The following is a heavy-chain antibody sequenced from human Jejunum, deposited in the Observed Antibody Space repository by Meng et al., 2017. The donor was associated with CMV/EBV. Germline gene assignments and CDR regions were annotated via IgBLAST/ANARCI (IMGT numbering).Heavy chain of an antibody. D-gene: IGHD2-21*02. CDR1: GFTFSGPD. J-gene: IGHJ4*02. CDR3: VSYNWGLPFDR. CDR2: VIPDGSGT. Sequence: AAAGFTFSGPDMSWGRQVPGKGLVWVSRVIPDGSGTGYAYAVKGRFTISSDNAKNTLYLQMNSLRVEDTAVYYCVSYNWGLPFDRWGQGTLVTVSS. V-gene: IGHV3-74*01.